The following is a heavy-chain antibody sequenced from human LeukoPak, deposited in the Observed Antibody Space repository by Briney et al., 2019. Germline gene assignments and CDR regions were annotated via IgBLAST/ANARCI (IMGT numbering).Heavy chain of an antibody. D-gene: IGHD3-10*01. Sequence: PGGSLRLSRAASGFTFSNAWMSWVRQAPGKGLEWVGRIKSKTDGGTTDYAAPVKGRFTISRDDSKNTLYLQMNSLETEDTAVYYCTTDLWFGEFMGYNWFDPWGQGTLVTVSS. CDR2: IKSKTDGGTT. V-gene: IGHV3-15*01. CDR1: GFTFSNAW. CDR3: TTDLWFGEFMGYNWFDP. J-gene: IGHJ5*02.